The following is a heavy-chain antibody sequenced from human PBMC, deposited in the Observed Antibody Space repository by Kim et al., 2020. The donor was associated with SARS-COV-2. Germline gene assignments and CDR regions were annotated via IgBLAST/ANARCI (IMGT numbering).Heavy chain of an antibody. D-gene: IGHD6-19*01. CDR3: ARLNGEQWPYFVDF. V-gene: IGHV4-39*01. J-gene: IGHJ4*02. Sequence: NPSLKSRVIISVDTSKNEFSLKLTSVTAADTAVYYCARLNGEQWPYFVDFWGQGTLVSVSS.